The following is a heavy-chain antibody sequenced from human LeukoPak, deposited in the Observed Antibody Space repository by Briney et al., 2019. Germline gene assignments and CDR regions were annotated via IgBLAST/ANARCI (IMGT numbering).Heavy chain of an antibody. CDR2: INHSGST. V-gene: IGHV4-34*01. J-gene: IGHJ3*02. CDR3: ARPNIAVAGTASAFDI. Sequence: PSETLSLTCAVYGGSFSGYYWSWLRQPPGKGLEGMGEINHSGSTNYNPSLKSRVTISVDTSKNQFSLKLSSVTAADTAVYYCARPNIAVAGTASAFDIWGQGTMVTVSS. D-gene: IGHD6-19*01. CDR1: GGSFSGYY.